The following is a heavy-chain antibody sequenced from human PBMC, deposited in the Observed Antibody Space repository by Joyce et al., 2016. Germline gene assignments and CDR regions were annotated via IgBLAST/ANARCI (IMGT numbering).Heavy chain of an antibody. CDR1: GGSIGRYF. D-gene: IGHD3-16*01. V-gene: IGHV4-59*08. CDR3: ARLDDVQGWFDP. J-gene: IGHJ5*02. Sequence: QVQLQESGPGLVKPSETLSLTCSVSGGSIGRYFWSWIRQSPGKGLEWIGYISYSGRTNKNPSLESRVTISVDTSKNQFSRKVNSVTAADTAIYYCARLDDVQGWFDPWGQGTLVTVSS. CDR2: ISYSGRT.